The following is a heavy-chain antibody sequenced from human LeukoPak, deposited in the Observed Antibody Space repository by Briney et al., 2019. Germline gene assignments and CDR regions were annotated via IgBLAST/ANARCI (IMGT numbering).Heavy chain of an antibody. CDR3: AKPASWYGESY. CDR2: IKNDGAVK. D-gene: IGHD6-13*01. CDR1: GFTFSYHW. V-gene: IGHV3-7*01. Sequence: GGSLTLSCAASGFTFSYHWMTWVRQAPGKGLEWVANIKNDGAVKNYVDSVKGRFTISRDNAKNSLYLQMNSLRAEDTAVYYCAKPASWYGESYWGQGALVTVSS. J-gene: IGHJ4*02.